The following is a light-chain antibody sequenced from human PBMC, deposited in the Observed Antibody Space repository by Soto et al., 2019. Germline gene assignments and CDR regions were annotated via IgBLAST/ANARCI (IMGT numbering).Light chain of an antibody. J-gene: IGKJ4*01. CDR3: QQSYSTPFT. CDR2: GAS. CDR1: QSVSSN. V-gene: IGKV3-15*01. Sequence: EIVMTQSPATLSVSPGERATLSCRASQSVSSNLAWYQQKPGQAPRLLIYGASTRATGIPARFSGSGSGTEFTLTISSLQSEDFAVYYCQQSYSTPFTFGGGTKVEI.